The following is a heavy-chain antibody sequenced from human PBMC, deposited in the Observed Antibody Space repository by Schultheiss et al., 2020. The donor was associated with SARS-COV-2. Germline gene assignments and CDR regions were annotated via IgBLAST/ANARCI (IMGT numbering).Heavy chain of an antibody. CDR2: ISYDGRDD. Sequence: GGSLRLSCAASGFCFSGYGMHWVRQAPGKGLEWVAVISYDGRDDYYADSVKGRFTISRDNSKNTQYLQMNSLRDEDTAVYYCARGESKRNMDVWGQGTTVTVSS. V-gene: IGHV3-30*03. J-gene: IGHJ6*02. D-gene: IGHD1-1*01. CDR3: ARGESKRNMDV. CDR1: GFCFSGYG.